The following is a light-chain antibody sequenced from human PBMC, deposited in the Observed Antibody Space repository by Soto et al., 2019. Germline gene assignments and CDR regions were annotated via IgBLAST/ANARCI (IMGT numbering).Light chain of an antibody. J-gene: IGLJ1*01. V-gene: IGLV2-14*01. CDR3: SSYTSSSTRV. Sequence: QSVLTQPASVSGAPGPSITISCTGTSRDVGGYNYVSWSQQHPGKAPKLMIYDVSNRPSGVSNRFSGSKSGNTASLTISGLQAEDEADYYCSSYTSSSTRVFGTGTKVTVL. CDR1: SRDVGGYNY. CDR2: DVS.